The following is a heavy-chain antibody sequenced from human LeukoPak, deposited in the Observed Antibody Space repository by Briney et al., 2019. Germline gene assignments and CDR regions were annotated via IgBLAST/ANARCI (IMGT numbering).Heavy chain of an antibody. J-gene: IGHJ4*02. CDR1: GGSISSSSYY. Sequence: SETLSLTCTVSGGSISSSSYYWGWIRQPPGKGLGWIGSIYYSGSTYYNPSLKSRVTISVDTSKNQFSLKLSSVTAADTAVYYCARPPTGGYSYGSPFDYWGQGTLVTVSS. D-gene: IGHD5-18*01. CDR3: ARPPTGGYSYGSPFDY. V-gene: IGHV4-39*01. CDR2: IYYSGST.